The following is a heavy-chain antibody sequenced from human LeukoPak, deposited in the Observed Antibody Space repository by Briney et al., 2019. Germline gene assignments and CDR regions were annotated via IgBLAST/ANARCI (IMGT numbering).Heavy chain of an antibody. V-gene: IGHV3-23*01. CDR3: AKVEYSSSSRIGFGYYFDY. Sequence: GGSLRLSCAVSGFTFSSYAMSWVRQAPGKGLEWVSAISGSGGSTYYADSVKGRFTISRDNSKNTLYLQMNSLRAEDTAVYYCAKVEYSSSSRIGFGYYFDYWGQGTLVTVSS. D-gene: IGHD6-13*01. J-gene: IGHJ4*02. CDR2: ISGSGGST. CDR1: GFTFSSYA.